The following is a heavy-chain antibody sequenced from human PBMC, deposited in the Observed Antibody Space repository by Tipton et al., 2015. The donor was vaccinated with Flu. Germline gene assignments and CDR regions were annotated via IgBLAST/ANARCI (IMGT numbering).Heavy chain of an antibody. CDR3: ARVNRSWLVP. CDR1: GGSISSVTYY. D-gene: IGHD2/OR15-2a*01. V-gene: IGHV4-39*07. CDR2: IYYSGNT. J-gene: IGHJ5*02. Sequence: LRLSCTVSGGSISSVTYYWGWIRQSPGKGLEWIGNIYYSGNTYYNPSLKSRVTMSVDTSKNQMSLRLNSVTAADTAVYYCARVNRSWLVPWGQGTLVTVSS.